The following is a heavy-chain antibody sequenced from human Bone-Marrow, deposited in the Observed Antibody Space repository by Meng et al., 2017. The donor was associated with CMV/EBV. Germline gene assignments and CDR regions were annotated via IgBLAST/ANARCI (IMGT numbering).Heavy chain of an antibody. CDR2: ISSSGSTI. V-gene: IGHV3-11*01. CDR1: GFTFSNYY. D-gene: IGHD6-19*01. Sequence: GESLKISCAASGFTFSNYYMNWIRQAPGKGLEWVSYISSSGSTIYYADSVKGRFTISRDNAKNSLYLQMNSMRAEDTAVYYCASQSGVAGTSNFDYWGQGTLVTVSS. CDR3: ASQSGVAGTSNFDY. J-gene: IGHJ4*02.